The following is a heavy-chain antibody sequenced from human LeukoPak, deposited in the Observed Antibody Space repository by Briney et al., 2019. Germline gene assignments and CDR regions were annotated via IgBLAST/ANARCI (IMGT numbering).Heavy chain of an antibody. J-gene: IGHJ4*02. CDR2: ISSSGSTI. CDR3: ARTYYDSSGDY. D-gene: IGHD3-22*01. CDR1: GFTFSSHE. V-gene: IGHV3-48*03. Sequence: TGGSLRLSCAASGFTFSSHEMNWVRQAPGKGLEWVSYISSSGSTIYYADSVKGRFTISRDNAKNSLYLQMNSLRAEDTAVYYCARTYYDSSGDYWGQGTLVTVSS.